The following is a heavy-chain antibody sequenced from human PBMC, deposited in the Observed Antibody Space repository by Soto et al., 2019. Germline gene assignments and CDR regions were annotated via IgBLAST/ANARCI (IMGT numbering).Heavy chain of an antibody. J-gene: IGHJ4*02. CDR1: SGSISSTNW. Sequence: SETLSLTCAVSSGSISSTNWWSWVRQPPGKGLEWIGEIYHSGSTNYNPSLKSRVTISVDKSKNQFSLKLTSVTAADTAVYYCAKYVNYLDYWGQGTLVTVSS. CDR2: IYHSGST. D-gene: IGHD3-16*01. CDR3: AKYVNYLDY. V-gene: IGHV4-4*02.